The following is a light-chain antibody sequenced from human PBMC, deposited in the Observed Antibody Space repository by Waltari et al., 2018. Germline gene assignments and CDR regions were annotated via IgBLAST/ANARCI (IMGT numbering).Light chain of an antibody. CDR2: DVS. CDR3: SAYTSSSTVI. V-gene: IGLV2-14*03. Sequence: QSALTQPASVSGSPGQSITISCTGTSSDLDDYQYVSWYQQHSGKAPKLMIFDVSNWPSGVSYRFSGSKSGNTASLTISGLQAEDEADYYCSAYTSSSTVIFGGGTKLTVL. J-gene: IGLJ2*01. CDR1: SSDLDDYQY.